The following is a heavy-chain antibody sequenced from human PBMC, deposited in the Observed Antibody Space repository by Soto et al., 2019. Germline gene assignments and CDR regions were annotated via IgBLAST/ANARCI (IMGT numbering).Heavy chain of an antibody. V-gene: IGHV5-10-1*01. CDR3: ARDGYYYGSGRPGYFDY. J-gene: IGHJ4*02. CDR2: IDPSDSQT. D-gene: IGHD3-10*01. Sequence: PGESLKISCTGSGYSFAGYWITWVRQKPGKGLEWMGRIDPSDSQTYYSPSFRGHVTISVTKSITTVFLQMNSLRAEDTAVYYCARDGYYYGSGRPGYFDYWGQGTLVTVSS. CDR1: GYSFAGYW.